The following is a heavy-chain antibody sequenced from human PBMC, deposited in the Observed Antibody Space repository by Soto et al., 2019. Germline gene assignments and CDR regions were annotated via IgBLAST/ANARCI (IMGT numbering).Heavy chain of an antibody. J-gene: IGHJ5*02. Sequence: SVKVSCKASGGTFSSYAISWVRQAPGQGLEWMGGIIPIFGTANYAQKFQGRVTITADESTSTAYMELSSLRSEDTAVYYCARAKGYYGSGSYHWFDPWGQGTLVTASS. CDR2: IIPIFGTA. CDR3: ARAKGYYGSGSYHWFDP. CDR1: GGTFSSYA. D-gene: IGHD3-10*01. V-gene: IGHV1-69*13.